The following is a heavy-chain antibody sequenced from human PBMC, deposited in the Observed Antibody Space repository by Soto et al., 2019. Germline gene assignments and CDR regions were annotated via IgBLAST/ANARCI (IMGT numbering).Heavy chain of an antibody. Sequence: PSETLSLTCTVSGGSISSADYYWSWIRQPPGKGLEWIGYIYYSGSTYYNPSVKSRVTISVDTSKNQFSLWLNSVTAADTAVYYCARHVGGSYYFDYWGQGTLVTVSS. CDR3: ARHVGGSYYFDY. D-gene: IGHD3-16*01. J-gene: IGHJ4*02. V-gene: IGHV4-30-4*01. CDR1: GGSISSADYY. CDR2: IYYSGST.